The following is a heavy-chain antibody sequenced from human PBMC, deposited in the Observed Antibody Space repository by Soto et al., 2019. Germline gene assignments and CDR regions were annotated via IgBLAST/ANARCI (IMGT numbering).Heavy chain of an antibody. V-gene: IGHV1-8*01. CDR1: GYSFTSYD. CDR3: ARGRRSGGSCYFY. CDR2: MNPNSGNT. J-gene: IGHJ4*02. D-gene: IGHD2-15*01. Sequence: QVQLVQSGAEVKKPGASVIVSCKASGYSFTSYDINWVRQATGQGLEWMGWMNPNSGNTDYAQKFQGRVTMTTNTPITTAYMELSSLRSEDTAVYYCARGRRSGGSCYFYWRQGTLVTVSS.